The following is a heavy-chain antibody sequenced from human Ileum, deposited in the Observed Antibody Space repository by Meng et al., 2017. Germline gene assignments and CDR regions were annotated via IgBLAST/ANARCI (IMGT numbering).Heavy chain of an antibody. CDR3: ARSFHESSWGSYRYLFGL. J-gene: IGHJ4*02. D-gene: IGHD3-16*02. CDR2: VFYSGST. CDR1: GDSLVTHY. Sequence: VQLQGRGPGLWMPPEPLSPACMVSGDSLVTHYWSWIRQPPGKGLEWIGYVFYSGSTNYNPSLKSRVAISVDTSKNQVSLKLTSVTAADTGVYYCARSFHESSWGSYRYLFGLWGQGALVTVSS. V-gene: IGHV4-59*11.